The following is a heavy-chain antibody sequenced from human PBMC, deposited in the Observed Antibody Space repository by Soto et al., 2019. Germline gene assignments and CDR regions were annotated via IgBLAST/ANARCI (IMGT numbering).Heavy chain of an antibody. CDR2: IYWDDTK. CDR1: GFSLSTTAVG. CDR3: AHGSGWLSDQ. D-gene: IGHD6-19*01. Sequence: QITLKESGPTLVILTETLTLTCTFSGFSLSTTAVGVNWIRQPPGKPLEWLALIYWDDTKHYSSSLKNRLTISKDTSKNQVVLTMTNMDPVDTATYYCAHGSGWLSDQWGQGTLVTVSS. J-gene: IGHJ4*02. V-gene: IGHV2-5*02.